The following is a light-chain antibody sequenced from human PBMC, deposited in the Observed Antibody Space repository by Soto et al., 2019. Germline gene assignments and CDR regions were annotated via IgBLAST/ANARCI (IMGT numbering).Light chain of an antibody. CDR3: TSYVGSNIWV. Sequence: QSALTQPPSASGSPGQSVTISCTGTSSDVGAYKYVSWYQQYPGKAPKLMIYEVSKRPSGVPDRCSGSKSGNTASLTVSGLQAEDEAEYYCTSYVGSNIWVFGGGTKATVL. V-gene: IGLV2-8*01. CDR2: EVS. J-gene: IGLJ3*02. CDR1: SSDVGAYKY.